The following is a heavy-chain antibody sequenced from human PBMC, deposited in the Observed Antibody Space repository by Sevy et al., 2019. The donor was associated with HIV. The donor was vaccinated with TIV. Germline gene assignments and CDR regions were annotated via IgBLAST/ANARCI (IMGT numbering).Heavy chain of an antibody. CDR1: GFTFDDYA. D-gene: IGHD3-3*01. J-gene: IGHJ6*02. CDR2: ISWNSNSI. V-gene: IGHV3-9*01. CDR3: AKATDPDYDFWSGIDHYYYAMDV. Sequence: GGSLRLSCAASGFTFDDYAMHWVRQVPGKGLEWVSGISWNSNSIGYADSVKGRVTISRDNAKKYLYLQMNSLRTEDSALYYCAKATDPDYDFWSGIDHYYYAMDVWGQGTTVTVSS.